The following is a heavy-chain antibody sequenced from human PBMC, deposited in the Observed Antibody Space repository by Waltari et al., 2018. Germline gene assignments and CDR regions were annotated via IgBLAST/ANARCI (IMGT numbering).Heavy chain of an antibody. D-gene: IGHD6-25*01. CDR3: ARDAIRAALDH. V-gene: IGHV4-4*02. Sequence: QVQLQESGPGLVKPSGTLSLTCAVSGGSLRSTNWWSWVRQPPGRGLGWIGEIYHNGSTSYNPSLGRRVTVSVEKSKNQFSLKVTSVTAADTAVYYCARDAIRAALDHWGPGILVTVSS. CDR2: IYHNGST. J-gene: IGHJ4*02. CDR1: GGSLRSTNW.